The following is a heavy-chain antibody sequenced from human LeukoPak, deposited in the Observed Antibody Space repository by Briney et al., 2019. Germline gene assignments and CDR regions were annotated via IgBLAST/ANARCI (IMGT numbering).Heavy chain of an antibody. CDR1: GFTFSSYS. CDR3: ARGYSSSWYGDWFDP. D-gene: IGHD6-13*01. CDR2: ISSSSSYI. Sequence: PGGSLRLSCAASGFTFSSYSMNWVRQAPGKGLEWVSSISSSSSYIYYADLVKGRFTISRDNAKNSLYLQMNSLRAEDTAVYYCARGYSSSWYGDWFDPWGQGTLVTVSS. V-gene: IGHV3-21*01. J-gene: IGHJ5*02.